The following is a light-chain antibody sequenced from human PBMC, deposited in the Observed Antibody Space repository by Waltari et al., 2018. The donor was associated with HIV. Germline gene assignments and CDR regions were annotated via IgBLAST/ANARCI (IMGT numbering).Light chain of an antibody. CDR3: ATWDDSLTGVV. CDR2: RNN. Sequence: QYVLTQPPSASGTPGQRVTISCSGSSSNIGRNFVSWYQQFPGAPPRLLIYRNNQRPSGVPDRFSGSKSGTSASLDISGLRPEDEADYYCATWDDSLTGVVFGGGTKVTVL. J-gene: IGLJ2*01. CDR1: SSNIGRNF. V-gene: IGLV1-47*01.